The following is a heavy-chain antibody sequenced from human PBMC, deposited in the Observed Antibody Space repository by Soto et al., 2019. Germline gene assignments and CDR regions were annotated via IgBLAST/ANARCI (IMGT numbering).Heavy chain of an antibody. CDR1: GGSISSYY. Sequence: SETLSLTCTVSGGSISSYYWSWIRQPPGKGLEWIGYIYNSGSTNYNPSLKSRVTISVDTSKNQFSLKLSSVTAADTAVYYCAIVYDSSGYLIDYWGQGTLVTVS. J-gene: IGHJ4*02. CDR2: IYNSGST. D-gene: IGHD3-22*01. CDR3: AIVYDSSGYLIDY. V-gene: IGHV4-59*01.